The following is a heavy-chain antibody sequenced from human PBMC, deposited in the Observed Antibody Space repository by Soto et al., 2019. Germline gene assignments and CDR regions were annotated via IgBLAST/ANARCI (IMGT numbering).Heavy chain of an antibody. Sequence: SETLSLTCTVSGVSVSSGSFYWAWFRQPPGKGLEWIGFGSYSGTTNYKPSLKSRVTISVDTSRSQISLKVSSLTAADTAVYYCARGATVTQYDYWGQGTLVTVSS. V-gene: IGHV4-61*01. CDR2: GSYSGTT. CDR1: GVSVSSGSFY. CDR3: ARGATVTQYDY. D-gene: IGHD4-17*01. J-gene: IGHJ4*02.